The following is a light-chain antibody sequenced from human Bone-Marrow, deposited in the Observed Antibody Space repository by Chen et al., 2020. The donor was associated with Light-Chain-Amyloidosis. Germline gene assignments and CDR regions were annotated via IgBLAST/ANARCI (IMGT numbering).Light chain of an antibody. CDR2: WAS. V-gene: IGKV4-1*01. CDR3: QQYYSSPLT. CDR1: QNVVYSSNNKNY. J-gene: IGKJ4*01. Sequence: DIVMTQSPDSLAVSLGERATINCKSSQNVVYSSNNKNYLAWYQQKPGQPPKLLIYWASTRESGVPDRFSGSGSVTDFTLPINSLQAEDGAVYYCQQYYSSPLTFGGGTKVEIK.